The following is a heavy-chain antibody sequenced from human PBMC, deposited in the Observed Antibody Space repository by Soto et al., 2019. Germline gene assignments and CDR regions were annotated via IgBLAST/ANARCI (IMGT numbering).Heavy chain of an antibody. J-gene: IGHJ4*02. Sequence: SETLSLTCTASGGSVTSAEDYRTWIRQSPGKGLEWIGYISNSGSTGYNPSLKTRLSMSVDRSKNQFTLRLTSVTAADTAVYFCATESGSTYGYFDHWGQGTQVTVSS. D-gene: IGHD5-18*01. CDR1: GGSVTSAEDY. CDR2: ISNSGST. V-gene: IGHV4-30-4*01. CDR3: ATESGSTYGYFDH.